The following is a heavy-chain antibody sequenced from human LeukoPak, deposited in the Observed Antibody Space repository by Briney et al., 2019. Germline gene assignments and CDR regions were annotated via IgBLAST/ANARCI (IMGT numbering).Heavy chain of an antibody. Sequence: GGSLRLSCAASGFTFSNHWMHWVRQAPGKGLEWLSYISDSGSTIHYADSVKGRLTISRDNAKNSLYLQTNSLRAEDTAVYYCARVLAVADDDAFDIWGQGTMVTVSS. D-gene: IGHD6-19*01. CDR1: GFTFSNHW. CDR3: ARVLAVADDDAFDI. CDR2: ISDSGSTI. V-gene: IGHV3-48*04. J-gene: IGHJ3*02.